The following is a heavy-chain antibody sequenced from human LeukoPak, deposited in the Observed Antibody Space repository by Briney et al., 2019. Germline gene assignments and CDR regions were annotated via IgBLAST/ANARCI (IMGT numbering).Heavy chain of an antibody. V-gene: IGHV3-23*01. CDR2: ISGSGGST. Sequence: GGSLRLSCAASGFTFSSYAMSWVRQAPGKGLEWVSAISGSGGSTDYADSVKGRFTISRDNSKNTLYLQMNSLRAEDTAVYYCAKDISSPFDYFDYWGQGTLVTVSS. CDR3: AKDISSPFDYFDY. CDR1: GFTFSSYA. J-gene: IGHJ4*02. D-gene: IGHD3-3*02.